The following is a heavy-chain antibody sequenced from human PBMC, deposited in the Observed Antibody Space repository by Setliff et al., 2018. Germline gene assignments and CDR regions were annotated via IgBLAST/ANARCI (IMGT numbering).Heavy chain of an antibody. V-gene: IGHV4-38-2*02. CDR1: GYSISSGHF. CDR3: AREVAGTYHYFDP. Sequence: SETLSLTCGVSGYSISSGHFWGWIRQPPGKGLEWLGNIFHSGSTYYNPTLNSRVTMSVDTSKNQFSLMLTSVTAADTAVYYCAREVAGTYHYFDPWGQGTLVTVSS. D-gene: IGHD6-19*01. CDR2: IFHSGST. J-gene: IGHJ5*02.